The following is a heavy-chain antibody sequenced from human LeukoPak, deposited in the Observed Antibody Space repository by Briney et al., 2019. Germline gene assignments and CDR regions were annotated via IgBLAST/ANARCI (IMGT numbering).Heavy chain of an antibody. Sequence: GGSLKLSCAASGFSFSGSAMHWVRRASGKGLEWIGRIRSRANSYATSYAASVKGRFTRFRDDSKNMAYLQMNSLKTEDTAVYYCTSLDYGGDSDFDYWGQGTLVTVSS. CDR3: TSLDYGGDSDFDY. CDR1: GFSFSGSA. CDR2: IRSRANSYAT. D-gene: IGHD4-23*01. J-gene: IGHJ4*02. V-gene: IGHV3-73*01.